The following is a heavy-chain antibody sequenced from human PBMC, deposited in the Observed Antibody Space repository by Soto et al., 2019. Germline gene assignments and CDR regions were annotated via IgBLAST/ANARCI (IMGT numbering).Heavy chain of an antibody. J-gene: IGHJ5*02. CDR1: GFTFSSYA. Sequence: GGSLRLSCVASGFTFSSYAMSWVRQAPGKGLEWVSAISGSGGSTYYADSVKGRFTISRDNSKNTLYLQMNSLRAEDTAVDYCAKDQEWPIPPPGADDYYDSSGYPTSNWFDPWGQGTLVTVSS. CDR3: AKDQEWPIPPPGADDYYDSSGYPTSNWFDP. V-gene: IGHV3-23*01. D-gene: IGHD3-22*01. CDR2: ISGSGGST.